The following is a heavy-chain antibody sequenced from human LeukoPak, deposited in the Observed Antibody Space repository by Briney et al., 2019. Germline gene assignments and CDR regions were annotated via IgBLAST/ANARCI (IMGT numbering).Heavy chain of an antibody. Sequence: ASVKVSCKASGYTVTGYHNHWGRQAPGQGLEWMGWINPSSGGTKFAQRFHGRITVTRDTAIATAFMELSGLASDDTALYYCAPPFPPSPWYFDFWGQGTLVTV. J-gene: IGHJ4*02. CDR3: APPFPPSPWYFDF. CDR1: GYTVTGYH. V-gene: IGHV1-2*02. CDR2: INPSSGGT.